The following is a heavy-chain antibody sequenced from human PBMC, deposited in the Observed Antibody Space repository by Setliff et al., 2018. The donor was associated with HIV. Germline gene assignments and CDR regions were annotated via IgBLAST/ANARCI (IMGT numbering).Heavy chain of an antibody. CDR2: MNPNSGNT. D-gene: IGHD2-2*01. V-gene: IGHV1-8*02. CDR1: GYTFTAYY. Sequence: GASVKVSCKASGYTFTAYYTHWVRQATGQGLEWMGWMNPNSGNTGYAQKFQGRVTMTRHTSTSTAYMELRSLRSDDTAVYYCARDLGYCSSTSCYGSDYYMDVWGKGTTVTVSS. J-gene: IGHJ6*03. CDR3: ARDLGYCSSTSCYGSDYYMDV.